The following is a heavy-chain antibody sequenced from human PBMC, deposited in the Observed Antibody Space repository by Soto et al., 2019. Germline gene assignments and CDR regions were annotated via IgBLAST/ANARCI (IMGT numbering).Heavy chain of an antibody. CDR1: GYTVTGDF. Sequence: APVKLSRKVSGYTVTGDFIRCLRHAPGQGLEWIGVTNPGAGGRSYAQKLQGRVTLTGDTSTSTVYMELSSLTSDDTGVYYCANGASRRDYSNVRRYDTWGQGTLVTAPQ. J-gene: IGHJ5*02. D-gene: IGHD4-4*01. CDR2: TNPGAGGR. V-gene: IGHV1-46*04. CDR3: ANGASRRDYSNVRRYDT.